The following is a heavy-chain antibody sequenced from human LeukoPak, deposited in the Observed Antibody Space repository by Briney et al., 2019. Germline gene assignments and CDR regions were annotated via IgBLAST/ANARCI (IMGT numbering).Heavy chain of an antibody. J-gene: IGHJ4*02. CDR3: ARRAGAYSHPYDY. CDR2: IYSAGST. Sequence: GGSLRLSCTVSGFTVSSNSMSWVHQAPGKGLEWVSFIYSAGSTHYSDSVKGRFTISIDNSKNTLYLQMNSLRVEDTAVYYCARRAGAYSHPYDYWGQGTLVTVSS. V-gene: IGHV3-53*01. D-gene: IGHD4/OR15-4a*01. CDR1: GFTVSSNS.